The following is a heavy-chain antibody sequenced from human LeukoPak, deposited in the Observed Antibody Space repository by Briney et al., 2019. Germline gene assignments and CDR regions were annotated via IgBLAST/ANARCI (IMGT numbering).Heavy chain of an antibody. CDR2: ISYDGSNK. V-gene: IGHV3-30-3*01. D-gene: IGHD6-19*01. CDR3: AKGEGPAVAGTGSRFDP. Sequence: GRSLRLSCAASGFTFSSYAMHWVRQAPGKGLEWVAVISYDGSNKYYADSVKGRFTISRDNSKNTLYLQMNSLRAEDTAVYYCAKGEGPAVAGTGSRFDPWGQGTLVTVSS. J-gene: IGHJ5*02. CDR1: GFTFSSYA.